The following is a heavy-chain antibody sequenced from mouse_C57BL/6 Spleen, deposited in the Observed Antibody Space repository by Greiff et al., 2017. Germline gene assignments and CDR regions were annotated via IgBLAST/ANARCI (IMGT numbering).Heavy chain of an antibody. CDR2: MRSKSNNYAT. V-gene: IGHV10-1*01. CDR3: VRNRVYYDYLENAMDY. CDR1: GFSFNTYA. J-gene: IGHJ4*01. Sequence: EVQLVESGGGLVQPKGSLKLSCAASGFSFNTYAMNWVRQAPGKGLEWVARMRSKSNNYATYYADSVKDRFTISRDDSESMLYLQMNNLKTEETAMYYCVRNRVYYDYLENAMDYWGQGTSVTVSS. D-gene: IGHD2-4*01.